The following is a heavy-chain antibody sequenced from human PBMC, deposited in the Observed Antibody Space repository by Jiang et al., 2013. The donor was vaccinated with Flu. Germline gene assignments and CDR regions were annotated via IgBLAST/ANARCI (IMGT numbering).Heavy chain of an antibody. Sequence: PGLVKPSETLSLTCNVSGGSISSGSYYWSWIRQPAGKGLEWIGRIYTSGSTYYNPSLKSRVTISVDTSKNQFSLKLSSVTAADTAVYYCARDYDILTGHTNWGQGTLVTVSS. V-gene: IGHV4-61*02. CDR2: IYTSGST. D-gene: IGHD3-9*01. CDR3: ARDYDILTGHTN. CDR1: GGSISSGSYY. J-gene: IGHJ4*02.